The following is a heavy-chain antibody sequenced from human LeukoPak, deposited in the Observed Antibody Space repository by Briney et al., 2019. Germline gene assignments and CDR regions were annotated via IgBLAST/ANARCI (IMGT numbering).Heavy chain of an antibody. J-gene: IGHJ4*02. CDR3: AKVRSKDYGYSSSWYGYYFDY. CDR2: ISYDGSNK. D-gene: IGHD6-13*01. Sequence: PGGSLRLSCAASGFIFSSYGMHWVRQAPGKGLEWVAVISYDGSNKYYADSVKGRFTISRDNSKNTLYLQMNSLRAEDTAVYYCAKVRSKDYGYSSSWYGYYFDYWGQGTLVTVSS. V-gene: IGHV3-30*18. CDR1: GFIFSSYG.